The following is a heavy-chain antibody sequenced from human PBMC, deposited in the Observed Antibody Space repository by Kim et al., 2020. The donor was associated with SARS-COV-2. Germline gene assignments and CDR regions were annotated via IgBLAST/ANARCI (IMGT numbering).Heavy chain of an antibody. J-gene: IGHJ6*02. Sequence: SETLSLTCTVSGCSISSSSYYWGWIRQPPGNGLEWIGSIYYSGSTHYNPSLKSRVTISVDTSKNQFSLKLSSVTAAATAVYYCARILVVRDGSPKGDYYDGMDDWGQGTTVTVSS. D-gene: IGHD2-15*01. CDR1: GCSISSSSYY. CDR2: IYYSGST. CDR3: ARILVVRDGSPKGDYYDGMDD. V-gene: IGHV4-39*07.